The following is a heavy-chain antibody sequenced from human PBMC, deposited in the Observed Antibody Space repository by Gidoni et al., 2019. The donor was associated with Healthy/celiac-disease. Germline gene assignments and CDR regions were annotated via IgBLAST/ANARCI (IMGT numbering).Heavy chain of an antibody. D-gene: IGHD1-26*01. CDR2: ISSSSSYI. Sequence: EVQLVESGGGLVKPGGSLRLSCAASGFTFSSYSMNWVRQAPGKGLEWVSSISSSSSYIYYADSVKGRFTISRDNAKNSLYLQMNSLRAEDTAVYYCARVVIGIVGARPDYWGQGTLVTVSS. V-gene: IGHV3-21*01. J-gene: IGHJ4*02. CDR1: GFTFSSYS. CDR3: ARVVIGIVGARPDY.